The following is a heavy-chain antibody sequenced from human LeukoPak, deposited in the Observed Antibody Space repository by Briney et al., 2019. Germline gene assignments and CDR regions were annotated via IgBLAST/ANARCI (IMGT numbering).Heavy chain of an antibody. D-gene: IGHD1-26*01. J-gene: IGHJ4*02. CDR3: AKDRGLIVGAITGYFDF. V-gene: IGHV3-30*18. CDR1: GFTFSGCG. Sequence: GGSLRLSCAVSGFTFSGCGMHWVRQAPGKGLEWVAVLSFDGSNKYYADSVKGRFTISRDNSKNTLYLQMNSLRAEDTAVYYCAKDRGLIVGAITGYFDFWGQGTLVTVSS. CDR2: LSFDGSNK.